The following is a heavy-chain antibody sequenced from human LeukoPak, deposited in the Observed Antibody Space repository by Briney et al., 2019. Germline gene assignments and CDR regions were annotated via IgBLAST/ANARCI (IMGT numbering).Heavy chain of an antibody. D-gene: IGHD3-10*01. J-gene: IGHJ5*02. CDR2: IYYSGNT. Sequence: PSETLSLTCTVSGVSISSSNSYWGWIRQPPGKGLEWIGSIYYSGNTYYNASLKSQVSISIDTSKNQLSLKLSSVTAADTALYYCARESNYHGSGTGWFDPWGQGTLVTVSS. V-gene: IGHV4-39*07. CDR3: ARESNYHGSGTGWFDP. CDR1: GVSISSSNSY.